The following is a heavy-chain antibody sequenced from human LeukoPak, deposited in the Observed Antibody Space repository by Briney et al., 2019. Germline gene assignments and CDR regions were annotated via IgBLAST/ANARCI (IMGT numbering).Heavy chain of an antibody. Sequence: ASVKVSCKASGYTFTSYGISWVRQAPGQGLEWMGWISAYNGNTNYAQKFQGRVTMTRDTSTSTVYMELSSLRSEDTAVYYCARAYCGGDCYTDYYYGMDVWGQGTTVTVSS. V-gene: IGHV1-18*01. CDR2: ISAYNGNT. D-gene: IGHD2-21*02. CDR1: GYTFTSYG. J-gene: IGHJ6*02. CDR3: ARAYCGGDCYTDYYYGMDV.